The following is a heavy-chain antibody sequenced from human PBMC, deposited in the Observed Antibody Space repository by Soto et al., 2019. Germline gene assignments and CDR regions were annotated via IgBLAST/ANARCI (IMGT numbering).Heavy chain of an antibody. CDR1: GGTFSSYA. CDR2: IIPIFGTA. V-gene: IGHV1-69*01. CDR3: ARDTMVRGVISRTYYYYGMDV. J-gene: IGHJ6*02. Sequence: QVQLVQSGAEVKKPGSSVKVSCKASGGTFSSYAISWVRRAPGQGLEWMGGIIPIFGTANYAQKFQGRVTITADESTSTAYMELSSLRSEDTAVYYCARDTMVRGVISRTYYYYGMDVWGQGTTVTVSS. D-gene: IGHD3-10*01.